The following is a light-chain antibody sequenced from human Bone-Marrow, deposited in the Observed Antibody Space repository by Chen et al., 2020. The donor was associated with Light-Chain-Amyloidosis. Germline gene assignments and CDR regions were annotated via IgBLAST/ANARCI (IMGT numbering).Light chain of an antibody. J-gene: IGLJ3*02. CDR2: EDA. Sequence: NFMLTQPHSVSEPPGKTVIISCTRSSGSMATIAVQWYQQRPGSSPTAVTYEDAQRPSGVPARFSGSIDRSSNSSSLTGSRLKTEDDADYYCQAYKGISQVMFGGGTKLTVL. CDR3: QAYKGISQVM. CDR1: SGSMATIA. V-gene: IGLV6-57*01.